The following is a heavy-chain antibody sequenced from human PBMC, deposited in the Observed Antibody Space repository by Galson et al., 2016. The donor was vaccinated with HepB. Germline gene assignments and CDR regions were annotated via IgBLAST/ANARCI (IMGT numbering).Heavy chain of an antibody. CDR1: GFIFSDHY. V-gene: IGHV3-72*01. Sequence: SLRLSCAASGFIFSDHYMDWVRQAPGKGLEWIGRSRNKANSYSTAYAASVKGRFTISRDDSKNSLYLQMNSLKIDDAAVYYCTRWGASSKYAMDVWGQGTTVTVSS. J-gene: IGHJ6*02. D-gene: IGHD2-2*01. CDR2: SRNKANSYST. CDR3: TRWGASSKYAMDV.